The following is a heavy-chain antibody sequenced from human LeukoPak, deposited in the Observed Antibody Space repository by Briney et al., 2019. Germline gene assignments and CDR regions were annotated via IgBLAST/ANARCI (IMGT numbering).Heavy chain of an antibody. D-gene: IGHD6-13*01. CDR1: GFTFSGYA. J-gene: IGHJ4*02. Sequence: GGSLRLSCAASGFTFSGYAMHWVRQAPGKGLEWVAVISYDGSNKYYADSVKGRFTISRDNSKNTLYLQMNSLRAEDTAVYYCAGEGLGQQLGDWGQGTLVTVSS. CDR3: AGEGLGQQLGD. CDR2: ISYDGSNK. V-gene: IGHV3-30*01.